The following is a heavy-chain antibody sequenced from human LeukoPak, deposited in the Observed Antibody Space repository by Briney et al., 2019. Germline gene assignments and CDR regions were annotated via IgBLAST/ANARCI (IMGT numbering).Heavy chain of an antibody. CDR2: ISSGSTYI. CDR1: GFTFSSYA. V-gene: IGHV3-21*01. Sequence: GGSLRLSCAASGFTFSSYAMTWVRQAPGKGLEWVSSISSGSTYIYYADSVKGRVTISRDNAKNSLSLQMNSLRADDTAVYYCARGSGSGWSWGTNYFDYWGQGTLVTVSS. CDR3: ARGSGSGWSWGTNYFDY. D-gene: IGHD6-19*01. J-gene: IGHJ4*02.